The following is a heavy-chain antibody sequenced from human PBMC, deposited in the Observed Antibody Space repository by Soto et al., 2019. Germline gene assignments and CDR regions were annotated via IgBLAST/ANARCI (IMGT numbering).Heavy chain of an antibody. CDR3: ARDVYGMDV. J-gene: IGHJ6*02. V-gene: IGHV3-33*01. CDR1: GFTFSNFG. CDR2: IWYDGSNK. Sequence: QVQLVESGGGVVQPGRSLRLSCAASGFTFSNFGMHWVRQAPGKGLEWVAVIWYDGSNKYYADSVKGRFTISRDNSKNTLYLQMNSRRAEDTAVYYCARDVYGMDVWGQGTTVTVSS.